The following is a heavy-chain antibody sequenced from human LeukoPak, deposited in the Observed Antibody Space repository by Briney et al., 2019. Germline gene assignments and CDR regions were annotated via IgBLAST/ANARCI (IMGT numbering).Heavy chain of an antibody. D-gene: IGHD1-1*01. CDR1: GFIFSDYG. V-gene: IGHV3-30*02. CDR3: AKEGTASKPSDLDY. CDR2: IRFDGSNK. J-gene: IGHJ4*02. Sequence: QTGGSLRLSCAASGFIFSDYGIHWVRHAPGKWLEWVAFIRFDGSNKYYADSVKGRFTISRDNSKSTVYLQMISLRDEDTAVYYCAKEGTASKPSDLDYWGQGTLVTVSS.